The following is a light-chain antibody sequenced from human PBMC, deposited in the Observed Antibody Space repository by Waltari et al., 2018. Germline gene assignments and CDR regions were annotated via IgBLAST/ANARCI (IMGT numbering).Light chain of an antibody. CDR3: MQAQQTPRT. CDR1: QSLLHDSGDNY. Sequence: ETVMTQSPLSLPVTPGESASISCRSRQSLLHDSGDNYVDWYVQKSVQSPQLLVYLGSTRAAGVPNRFSGSGSGTDFKLKIRRVEAEDVGVYDCMQAQQTPRTFGQGTKVEIK. V-gene: IGKV2-28*01. CDR2: LGS. J-gene: IGKJ1*01.